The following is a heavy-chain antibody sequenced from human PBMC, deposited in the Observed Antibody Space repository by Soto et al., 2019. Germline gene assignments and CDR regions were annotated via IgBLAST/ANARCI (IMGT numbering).Heavy chain of an antibody. CDR1: GYTLSNYG. D-gene: IGHD6-13*01. Sequence: ASVKVSCKASGYTLSNYGINWVRQAPGQGLEWMGWISAYNGNTNYAQKVQGRVTMTTDISTNTAYMELRSLNSDDTAVYYCARGGSNSWYLAYFDLWGQGTLVTAPQ. CDR3: ARGGSNSWYLAYFDL. V-gene: IGHV1-18*01. CDR2: ISAYNGNT. J-gene: IGHJ4*02.